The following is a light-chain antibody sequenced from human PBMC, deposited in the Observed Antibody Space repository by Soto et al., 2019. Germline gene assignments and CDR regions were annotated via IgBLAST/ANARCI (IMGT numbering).Light chain of an antibody. CDR2: WAS. CDR1: QSILSSSNNKNY. Sequence: VMTQSPDSLALPLGERATINCRSSQSILSSSNNKNYLAWYQQKPGQPPRLLIYWASTRGPGVPDRFSGSGSGTGFTLTISSRQAEDEAVYYCQQYYISTVLTFGGGTKVEI. CDR3: QQYYISTVLT. V-gene: IGKV4-1*01. J-gene: IGKJ4*01.